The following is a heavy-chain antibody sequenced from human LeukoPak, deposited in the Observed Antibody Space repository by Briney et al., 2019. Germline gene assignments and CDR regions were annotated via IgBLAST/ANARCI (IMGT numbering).Heavy chain of an antibody. CDR1: GFTFSNYG. D-gene: IGHD3-22*01. Sequence: QPGRSLRLSCAASGFTFSNYGLHWVRQAPGKGREWLAVMWFDGSHKYYADSVKGRFTISRDNSKSMLYLQMNSLRAEDTAVYYCARPSYYYDSSGSVCGAFDIWGQGTMVTVSS. CDR2: MWFDGSHK. V-gene: IGHV3-33*01. J-gene: IGHJ3*02. CDR3: ARPSYYYDSSGSVCGAFDI.